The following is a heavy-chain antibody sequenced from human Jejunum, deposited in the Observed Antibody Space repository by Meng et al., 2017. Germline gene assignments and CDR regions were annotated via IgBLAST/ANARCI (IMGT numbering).Heavy chain of an antibody. V-gene: IGHV3-23*01. CDR3: AKEKYSSSSEGEIDY. D-gene: IGHD6-6*01. J-gene: IGHJ4*01. CDR2: VRDSDGNT. Sequence: GSLRLSCAASGFTFRSYVMSWVRQAPGKGLEWVSSVRDSDGNTFYADSVKGRFTISRDDSKNTLYLQMNSLTAEDTAVYYCAKEKYSSSSEGEIDYWGQGTRVTVSS. CDR1: GFTFRSYV.